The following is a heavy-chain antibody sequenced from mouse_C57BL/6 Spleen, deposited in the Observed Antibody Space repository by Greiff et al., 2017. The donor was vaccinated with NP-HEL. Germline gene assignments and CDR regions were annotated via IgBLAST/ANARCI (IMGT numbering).Heavy chain of an antibody. Sequence: EVQLVESGPGLVKPSQSLSLTCSVTGYSITSGYYWNWIRQFPGNKLEWMGYISYDGSNNYNPSLKNRISITRDTSKNQFFLKLNSRTTDDTATYYCQRGGYYYGSSSYAMDYWGQGTSVTVSS. V-gene: IGHV3-6*01. CDR1: GYSITSGYY. J-gene: IGHJ4*01. CDR2: ISYDGSN. D-gene: IGHD1-1*01. CDR3: QRGGYYYGSSSYAMDY.